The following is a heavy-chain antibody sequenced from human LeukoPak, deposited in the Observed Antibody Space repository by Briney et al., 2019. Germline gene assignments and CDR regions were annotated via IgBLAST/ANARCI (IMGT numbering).Heavy chain of an antibody. CDR3: ATPLIHPSFGYSSSWYYFDY. J-gene: IGHJ4*02. D-gene: IGHD6-13*01. CDR1: GYTFTGYY. CDR2: INPNSGGT. V-gene: IGHV1-2*02. Sequence: ASVKASCWASGYTFTGYYMHWVRQAPGQGLESMGWINPNSGGTNYAQKFQGRVTMTRDTSISTAYMELSRLRSDDTAVYYCATPLIHPSFGYSSSWYYFDYWGQGTLVTVSS.